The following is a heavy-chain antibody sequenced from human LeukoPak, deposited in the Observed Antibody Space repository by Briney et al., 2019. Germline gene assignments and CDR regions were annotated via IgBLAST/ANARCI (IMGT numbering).Heavy chain of an antibody. CDR3: VRGYDFWSGYRLPDAFDI. D-gene: IGHD3-3*01. J-gene: IGHJ3*02. CDR1: GGSISSYF. Sequence: PSETLSLTCTVSGGSISSYFWSWIRQPPGKGLEWIGYIYTSGSTNYNPSLKSRVTISVDTSKNQFSLKLSSVTAADTAVYYCVRGYDFWSGYRLPDAFDIWGQGTMVTVSS. V-gene: IGHV4-4*09. CDR2: IYTSGST.